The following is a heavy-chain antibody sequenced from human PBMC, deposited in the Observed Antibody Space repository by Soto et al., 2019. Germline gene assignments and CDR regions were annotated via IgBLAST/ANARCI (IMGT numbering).Heavy chain of an antibody. CDR3: ALDRPRIAVAGFFDY. J-gene: IGHJ4*02. D-gene: IGHD6-19*01. Sequence: QVQLVQSGAEVKKPGASVKVSCKASGYTFTSYGISWVRQAPGQGLEWMGWISAYNGNTNYAQKLQGRGTMTTDTSTSTDYMELRSLRSDDTAVYYCALDRPRIAVAGFFDYWGQGTLVTVSS. V-gene: IGHV1-18*01. CDR1: GYTFTSYG. CDR2: ISAYNGNT.